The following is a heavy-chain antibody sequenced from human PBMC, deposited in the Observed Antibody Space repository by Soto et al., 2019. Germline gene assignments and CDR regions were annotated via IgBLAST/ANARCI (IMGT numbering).Heavy chain of an antibody. V-gene: IGHV1-69*13. CDR1: GGTFSSYA. CDR2: IIPIFGTA. Sequence: SVKVSCKASGGTFSSYAISWVRQAPGQGLEWMGGIIPIFGTANYAQKFQGRVTITADESTSTAYMELSSLRSEDTAVYYCASVEMATKGGYYYYGMDAWGQGTTVTVSS. CDR3: ASVEMATKGGYYYYGMDA. J-gene: IGHJ6*02. D-gene: IGHD5-12*01.